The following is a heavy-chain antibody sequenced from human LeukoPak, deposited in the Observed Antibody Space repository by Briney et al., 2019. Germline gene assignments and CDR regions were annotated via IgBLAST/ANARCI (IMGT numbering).Heavy chain of an antibody. CDR1: GFTFSGYP. CDR3: VRHGDTDSCLAN. Sequence: GGSLRLSCAASGFTFSGYPIHWVRQAPGKGLEWVAVISYDGSNKYYADSVKGRFTISRDNAKSSLYLQMNDLRAEDTAVYYCVRHGDTDSCLANWGQGTLVTVSS. V-gene: IGHV3-30-3*01. D-gene: IGHD2-2*01. CDR2: ISYDGSNK. J-gene: IGHJ4*02.